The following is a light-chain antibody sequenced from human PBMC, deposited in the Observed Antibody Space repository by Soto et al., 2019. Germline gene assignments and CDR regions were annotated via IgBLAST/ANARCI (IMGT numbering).Light chain of an antibody. CDR3: ISYTSDDVRYV. V-gene: IGLV2-14*01. J-gene: IGLJ1*01. CDR1: NSDVGIYDF. CDR2: EVS. Sequence: QSALTQPASVSGTPGQSITISCTGSNSDVGIYDFVSWYQHHPGRAPKLIVSEVSHRPSGVSNRFSGSKSGNTASLTISGLQSDYEADYYCISYTSDDVRYVFGTGTKLTVL.